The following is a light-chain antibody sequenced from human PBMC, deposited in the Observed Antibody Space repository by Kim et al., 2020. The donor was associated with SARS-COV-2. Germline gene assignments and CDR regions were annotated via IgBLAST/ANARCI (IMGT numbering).Light chain of an antibody. CDR1: QAIGSC. Sequence: ASAGDRVTITCRASQAIGSCLVWYQQKPGNAPNVLIYSASTLQNGVPSRFSGSGSGTDFTLTITCLQSEDFATYYCQQCYGLPYTFGQGTKLEI. CDR3: QQCYGLPYT. CDR2: SAS. J-gene: IGKJ2*01. V-gene: IGKV1-8*01.